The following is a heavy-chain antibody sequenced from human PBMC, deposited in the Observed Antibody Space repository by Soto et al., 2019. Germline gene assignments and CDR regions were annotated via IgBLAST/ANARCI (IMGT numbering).Heavy chain of an antibody. CDR1: GFTFSSYA. D-gene: IGHD3-22*01. V-gene: IGHV3-23*01. CDR3: AKDGDTYYYDSSGPIDLPYAAY. J-gene: IGHJ4*02. CDR2: ISGSGGST. Sequence: EVQLLESGGGLVQPGGSLRLSCAASGFTFSSYAMSWVRQAPGKGLEWVSAISGSGGSTYYADSVKGRFTISRDNSKNTLYLQMNSLRAEDTAVYYCAKDGDTYYYDSSGPIDLPYAAYWGQGTLVTVSS.